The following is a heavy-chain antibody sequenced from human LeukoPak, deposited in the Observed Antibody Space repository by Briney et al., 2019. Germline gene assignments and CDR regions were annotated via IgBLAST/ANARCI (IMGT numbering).Heavy chain of an antibody. D-gene: IGHD3/OR15-3a*01. V-gene: IGHV3-7*01. J-gene: IGHJ4*02. CDR3: ARDDGFSCYSY. CDR1: GFTFSSYS. Sequence: PGGSLRLSCAASGFTFSSYSMNWVRQAPGKGLAWVANMNLDGSEKFYVDSVKGRFTISRDNAKNSLFLQMNSLTAEDTAVYYCARDDGFSCYSYWGQGTLVTVSS. CDR2: MNLDGSEK.